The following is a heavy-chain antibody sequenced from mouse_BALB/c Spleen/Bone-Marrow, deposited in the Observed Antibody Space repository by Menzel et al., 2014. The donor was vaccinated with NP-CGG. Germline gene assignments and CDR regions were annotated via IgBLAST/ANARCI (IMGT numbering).Heavy chain of an antibody. CDR3: ARASVVPYYFDF. J-gene: IGHJ2*01. Sequence: VQLQQSGAELMKPGASVKISCKATGYTFSNYWIDWVKQRPGHGLEWIGEILPGSGTANYNEKFKGKATFTADTSSNTAYMQLSSLTSEDSVLYYCARASVVPYYFDFWGQGTTLTVSS. V-gene: IGHV1-9*01. CDR2: ILPGSGTA. CDR1: GYTFSNYW. D-gene: IGHD1-1*01.